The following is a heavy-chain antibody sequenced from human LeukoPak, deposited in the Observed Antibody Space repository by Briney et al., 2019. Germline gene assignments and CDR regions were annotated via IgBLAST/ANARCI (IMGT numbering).Heavy chain of an antibody. J-gene: IGHJ4*02. CDR1: GFTFSSYE. CDR3: ARDLCSGGSCLDY. V-gene: IGHV3-48*03. CDR2: ISSSGSTI. Sequence: GGSLRLPCAASGFTFSSYEMNWVRQAPGKGLEWVSYISSSGSTIKYADSVKGRFTISRDNAKNSLYLQMNSLRAEDTAIYYCARDLCSGGSCLDYWGQGTLVTVSS. D-gene: IGHD2-15*01.